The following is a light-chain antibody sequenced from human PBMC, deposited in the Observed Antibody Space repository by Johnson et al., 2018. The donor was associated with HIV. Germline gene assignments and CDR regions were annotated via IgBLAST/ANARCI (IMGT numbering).Light chain of an antibody. J-gene: IGLJ1*01. CDR3: GIWDASLSPLYV. CDR2: EDN. CDR1: VSNIESYF. V-gene: IGLV1-51*02. Sequence: QSVLTQPPSVSAAPGQTVNISCSGNVSNIESYFVSWYQQLPGAAPTLLIYEDNKRPSGIPDRFSGPKSGATATLGITGLPPWDEADYYCGIWDASLSPLYVFGTGTTITVL.